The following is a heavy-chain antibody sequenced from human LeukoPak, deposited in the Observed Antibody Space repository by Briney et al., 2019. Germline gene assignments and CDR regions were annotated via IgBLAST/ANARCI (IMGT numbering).Heavy chain of an antibody. CDR1: GYTFTSYD. CDR2: MNPNSGNT. V-gene: IGHV1-8*01. D-gene: IGHD3-22*01. Sequence: GASVKVSCKASGYTFTSYDINWVRQATGQGLEWMGWMNPNSGNTGYAQKFQGRVTMTRNTSISTAYMELSSLRSEDTAVYYCAKPYVSSHWGNYDGGDYWGQGTLVTVSS. J-gene: IGHJ4*02. CDR3: AKPYVSSHWGNYDGGDY.